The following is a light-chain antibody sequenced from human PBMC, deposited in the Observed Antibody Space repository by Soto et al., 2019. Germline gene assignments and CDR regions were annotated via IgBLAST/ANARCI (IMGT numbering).Light chain of an antibody. CDR2: KDS. V-gene: IGLV3-25*03. CDR1: ALPKQY. CDR3: QSADSSGTSWV. Sequence: SYELTQPPSVSVSPGQTARITCSGDALPKQYAYWYQQKPGQAPVLVIYKDSERPSGIPERFSGSSSGTTVTLTISGVQAEDEADYYCQSADSSGTSWVFGRGTKLTVL. J-gene: IGLJ3*02.